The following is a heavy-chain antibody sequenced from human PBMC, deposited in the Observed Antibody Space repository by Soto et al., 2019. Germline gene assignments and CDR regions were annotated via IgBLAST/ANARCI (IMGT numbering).Heavy chain of an antibody. V-gene: IGHV1-8*01. Sequence: QVQLVQSGAEVKKPGASVKVSCKASGYTFTNYDINWVRQATGQGLEWMGWMNPNSGNTGYAQKRQGRVTMTRNTAMSTASMERSSLRSEDTAVYYCARGPMSCTSSSCPYFFDYWAQGTLVTVSS. CDR2: MNPNSGNT. J-gene: IGHJ4*02. D-gene: IGHD2-2*01. CDR3: ARGPMSCTSSSCPYFFDY. CDR1: GYTFTNYD.